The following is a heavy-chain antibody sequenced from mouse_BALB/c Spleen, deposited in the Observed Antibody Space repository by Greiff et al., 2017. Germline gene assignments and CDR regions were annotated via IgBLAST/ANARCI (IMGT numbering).Heavy chain of an antibody. D-gene: IGHD2-1*01. CDR1: GYAFSSSW. CDR3: ARYYGNYVGAMDY. Sequence: VQLQQSGPELVKPGASVKISCKASGYAFSSSWMNWVKQRPGQGLEWIGRIYPGDGDTNYNGKFKGKATLTADKSSSTAYMQLSSLTSVDSAVYFCARYYGNYVGAMDYWGQGTSVTVSS. CDR2: IYPGDGDT. J-gene: IGHJ4*01. V-gene: IGHV1-82*01.